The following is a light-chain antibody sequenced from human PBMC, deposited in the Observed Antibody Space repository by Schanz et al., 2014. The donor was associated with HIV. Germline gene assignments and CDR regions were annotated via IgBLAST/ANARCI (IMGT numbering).Light chain of an antibody. CDR3: QQYGHSPRT. CDR2: GAS. Sequence: EIVLTQSPGTLSLSPGDRATLSCRASQSVSNNLAWYQQTPGQAPRLLIYGASSRATGIPDRFSGSGSGTDFTLTISRLEPEDFAVYYCQQYGHSPRTFGQGTRVEVK. V-gene: IGKV3-20*01. CDR1: QSVSNN. J-gene: IGKJ1*01.